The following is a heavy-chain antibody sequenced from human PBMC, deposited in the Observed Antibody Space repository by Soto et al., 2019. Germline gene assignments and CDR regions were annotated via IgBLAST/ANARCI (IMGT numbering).Heavy chain of an antibody. J-gene: IGHJ4*02. D-gene: IGHD2-15*01. CDR1: GFTFSSYG. V-gene: IGHV3-30*18. CDR2: ISYDGSNK. Sequence: GGSLRLSCAASGFTFSSYGMHWVRQAPGKGLEWVAVISYDGSNKYYADSVKGRFTISRDNSKNTLYLQMNSLRAEDTAVYYCAKLIDYCSGGSCHENYFDYWGQGTLVTVSS. CDR3: AKLIDYCSGGSCHENYFDY.